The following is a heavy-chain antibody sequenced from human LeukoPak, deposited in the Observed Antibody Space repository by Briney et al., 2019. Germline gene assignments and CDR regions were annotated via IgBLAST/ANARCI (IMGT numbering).Heavy chain of an antibody. J-gene: IGHJ4*02. V-gene: IGHV4-39*07. D-gene: IGHD3-22*01. CDR3: AREGYYDSVLDY. Sequence: SETLSLTCTVSGGSISSSSYYWGWIRQPPGKGLEWIGSIYYSGSTYYNPSLKSRVTISVDTSKNQFSLKLSSVTAADTAVYYCAREGYYDSVLDYWGQGTLVTVSS. CDR1: GGSISSSSYY. CDR2: IYYSGST.